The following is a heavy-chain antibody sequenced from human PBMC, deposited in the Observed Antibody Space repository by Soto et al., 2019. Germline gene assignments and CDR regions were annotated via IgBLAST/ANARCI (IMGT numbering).Heavy chain of an antibody. CDR1: GGSISSGKYY. J-gene: IGHJ4*02. V-gene: IGHV4-30-4*08. CDR3: ARGSPFPSTGEFDY. D-gene: IGHD1-1*01. Sequence: SETLSLTCTVSGGSISSGKYYWRWIRQPPGKGLECIGYIDFGGSTYYNPSLKSRVVISGDTSKDQFSLNLSSTTATDTAVYYCARGSPFPSTGEFDYWGQGTLVTVS. CDR2: IDFGGST.